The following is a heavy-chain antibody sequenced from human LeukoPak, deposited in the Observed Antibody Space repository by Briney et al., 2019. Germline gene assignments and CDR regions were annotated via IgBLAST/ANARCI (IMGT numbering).Heavy chain of an antibody. Sequence: GGSLRLSCAASGFTFSSYWMSWVRQAPGKGLEWVANIKQDGSEKYYVDSVKGRFTISRDNAKNSLYLQMNSLRAEDTAMYYCARVEDISSWWRQEYNWFDPCGQGTLVTVSP. J-gene: IGHJ5*02. D-gene: IGHD6-13*01. CDR2: IKQDGSEK. CDR3: ARVEDISSWWRQEYNWFDP. V-gene: IGHV3-7*01. CDR1: GFTFSSYW.